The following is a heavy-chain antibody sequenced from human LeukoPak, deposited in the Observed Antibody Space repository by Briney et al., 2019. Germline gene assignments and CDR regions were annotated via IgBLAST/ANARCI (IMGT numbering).Heavy chain of an antibody. CDR2: VYYSGST. D-gene: IGHD6-13*01. CDR3: VRSLWTSSWYGSYFDY. J-gene: IGHJ4*02. CDR1: GGSVSSSSYY. V-gene: IGHV4-39*07. Sequence: PSETLSLTCTVSGGSVSSSSYYWGWIRQSPGRGLEWIGSVYYSGSTYSNPSLKSRVTISVDTSKNQFSLKLSSVTAADTAAYHCVRSLWTSSWYGSYFDYWGQGTLVTVSS.